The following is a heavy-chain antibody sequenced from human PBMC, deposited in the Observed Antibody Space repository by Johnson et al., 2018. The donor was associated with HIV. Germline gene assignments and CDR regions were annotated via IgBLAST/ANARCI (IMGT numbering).Heavy chain of an antibody. Sequence: VQLVESGGGVVRPGGSLRLSCAASGFPFSNYWMNWVRQAPGKGLEWVGRVKSKTDGGTIDYAAPVKGRFSISRDGSKNTLYLQMNSLKTEDTAVYYCTTGLYWNDAFDIWGQGTMVTVSS. CDR1: GFPFSNYW. CDR3: TTGLYWNDAFDI. V-gene: IGHV3-15*01. CDR2: VKSKTDGGTI. J-gene: IGHJ3*02. D-gene: IGHD1-1*01.